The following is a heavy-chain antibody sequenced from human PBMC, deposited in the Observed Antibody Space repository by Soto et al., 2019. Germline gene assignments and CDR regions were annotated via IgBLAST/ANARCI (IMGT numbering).Heavy chain of an antibody. Sequence: QVQLVESGGGVVQPGRSLRLSCAASGFTFSSYGMHWVRQAPGKGLEWVAVISYDGSNKYYADSVKGRFTISRDNSKNTLYLQMNSLRAEDTAVYYCAKDRSHSSTLDYWGQGTLVTVSS. CDR3: AKDRSHSSTLDY. D-gene: IGHD6-13*01. J-gene: IGHJ4*02. CDR2: ISYDGSNK. V-gene: IGHV3-30*18. CDR1: GFTFSSYG.